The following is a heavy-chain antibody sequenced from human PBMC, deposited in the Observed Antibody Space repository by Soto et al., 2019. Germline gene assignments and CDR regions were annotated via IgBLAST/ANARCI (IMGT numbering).Heavy chain of an antibody. D-gene: IGHD3-10*01. CDR1: GFSLTTTGGC. J-gene: IGHJ4*02. CDR2: IYWNGDN. V-gene: IGHV2-5*01. Sequence: TVRLTCSFGGFSLTTTGGCVGCMLQPPGKALEWLAIIYWNGDNRYSPSLKGRFTITKDTSKNQVVLTMTNMDPVETATYYCGHRARGATFDYWGQGMLVTVSS. CDR3: GHRARGATFDY.